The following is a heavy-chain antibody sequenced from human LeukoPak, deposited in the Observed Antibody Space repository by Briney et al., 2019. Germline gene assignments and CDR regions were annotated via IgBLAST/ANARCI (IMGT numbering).Heavy chain of an antibody. CDR3: ASKSTDHGEPRFDY. Sequence: KPSETLSLTCTLSGDSTNTYFWSWIRQSPGKGLEWIGYIYYTGTTNYNPSLKSRVTISVGTSKNQFSLKVNSVTAADTGVYYCASKSTDHGEPRFDYWGQGTLVTVSS. D-gene: IGHD4-17*01. CDR1: GDSTNTYF. CDR2: IYYTGTT. J-gene: IGHJ4*02. V-gene: IGHV4-59*01.